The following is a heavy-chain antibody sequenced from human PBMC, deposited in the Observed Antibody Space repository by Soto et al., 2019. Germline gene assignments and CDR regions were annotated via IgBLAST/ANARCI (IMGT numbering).Heavy chain of an antibody. V-gene: IGHV4-59*01. J-gene: IGHJ5*02. CDR2: IYYSGST. CDR1: GGSISSYY. Sequence: SETLSLTCTVSGGSISSYYWSWIRQPPGKGLEWIGYIYYSGSTNYNPSLKSRVTISVDTSKNQFSLKLSSVTAADTAVYYCARDQGYSSSWYLGDNWFDPWGQGTLVTVSS. D-gene: IGHD6-13*01. CDR3: ARDQGYSSSWYLGDNWFDP.